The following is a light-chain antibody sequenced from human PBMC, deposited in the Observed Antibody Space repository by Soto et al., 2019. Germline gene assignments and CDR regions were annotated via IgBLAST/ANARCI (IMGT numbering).Light chain of an antibody. CDR3: VLYMGSGSVV. CDR1: SGSVSTNHY. V-gene: IGLV8-61*01. J-gene: IGLJ2*01. Sequence: QTVVTQEPSFSVSPGGTVTLTCGLTSGSVSTNHYPTWYQQTPGQTPRTLIYGTSTRSSGVPDRFPGSILGNKAALTITRAQADDESDYYCVLYMGSGSVVFGGGTELTVL. CDR2: GTS.